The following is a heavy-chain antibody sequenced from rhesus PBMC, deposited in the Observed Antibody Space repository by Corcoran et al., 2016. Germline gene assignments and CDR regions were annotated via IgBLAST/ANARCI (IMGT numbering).Heavy chain of an antibody. CDR1: GYSISSGYG. V-gene: IGHV4-122*02. Sequence: QLQLQESGPGLVKPSETLSLTCAVSGYSISSGYGWSWIRQSPGKVLEWIAFISYSGSTSYNPSLKSRVTISRDTSKNQFSLNLNSVTAADTAVYYCVRDNNNYVYWYFDLWGPGTPITISS. CDR2: ISYSGST. D-gene: IGHD3-22*01. J-gene: IGHJ2*01. CDR3: VRDNNNYVYWYFDL.